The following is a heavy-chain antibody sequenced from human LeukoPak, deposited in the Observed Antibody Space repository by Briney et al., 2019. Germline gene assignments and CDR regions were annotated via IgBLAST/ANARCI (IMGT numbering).Heavy chain of an antibody. CDR3: ARDFSYGDYNGYYYYYGMDV. V-gene: IGHV3-30*04. Sequence: GGSLRLSCAASGFTFSSYAMHWVRQAPGKGLEWVAVISYDGSNKYYADSVKGRFTISRDNSKNTLYLQMYSLRAEDTAVYYCARDFSYGDYNGYYYYYGMDVWGKGTTVTVSS. CDR2: ISYDGSNK. CDR1: GFTFSSYA. D-gene: IGHD4-17*01. J-gene: IGHJ6*04.